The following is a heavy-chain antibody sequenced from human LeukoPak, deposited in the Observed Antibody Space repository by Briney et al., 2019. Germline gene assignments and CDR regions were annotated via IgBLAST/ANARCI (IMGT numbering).Heavy chain of an antibody. J-gene: IGHJ4*02. CDR2: ISSSGSTI. D-gene: IGHD1-7*01. Sequence: GGSLRLSCAASGFTFTSYGMHWVRQAPGKGLEWVSYISSSGSTIYYADSVKGRFTISRDNAKNSLYLQMNSLRVEDTALYYCARAGLYNWNYEGTTYFDFWGQGTLVTVSA. CDR1: GFTFTSYG. CDR3: ARAGLYNWNYEGTTYFDF. V-gene: IGHV3-48*04.